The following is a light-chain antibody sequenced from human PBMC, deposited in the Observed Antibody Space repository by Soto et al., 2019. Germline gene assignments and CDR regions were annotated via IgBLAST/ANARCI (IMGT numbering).Light chain of an antibody. V-gene: IGKV1-8*01. CDR1: QGISSY. Sequence: AIRMTQSPSSFSASTGDRVTITCRASQGISSYLAWYQQKPGKAPKLLIYAASTLQSGVPSTFSGSGSGTDVTLTISCLQSEDFATYYCQQYDSYPLTFGQGTKLEIK. CDR3: QQYDSYPLT. J-gene: IGKJ2*01. CDR2: AAS.